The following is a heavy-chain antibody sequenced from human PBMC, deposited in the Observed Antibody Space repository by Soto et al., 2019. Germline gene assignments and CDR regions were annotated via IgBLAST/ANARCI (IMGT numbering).Heavy chain of an antibody. Sequence: EVQLVESGGGLVQPGGSLRLSCVASGFTFSSYWMHWVRQAPGKGLVWVSSISNDGSSIYADPVKGRFTISRDNAKNTLYLPMNSLRAEDTAVYYCARLPNKRPPNCGQRTLVIVSP. CDR3: ARLPNKRPPN. CDR2: ISNDGSS. CDR1: GFTFSSYW. V-gene: IGHV3-74*01. J-gene: IGHJ1*01.